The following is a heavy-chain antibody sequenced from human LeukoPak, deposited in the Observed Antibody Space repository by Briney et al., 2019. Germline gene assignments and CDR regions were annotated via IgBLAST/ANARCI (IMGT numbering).Heavy chain of an antibody. J-gene: IGHJ4*02. Sequence: GLEWVSSISSSSSYIYYADSVKGRFTISRDNAKNSLYLQMNSLRAEDTAVYYCARESPPDYWGQGTLVTVSS. V-gene: IGHV3-21*01. CDR3: ARESPPDY. CDR2: ISSSSSYI.